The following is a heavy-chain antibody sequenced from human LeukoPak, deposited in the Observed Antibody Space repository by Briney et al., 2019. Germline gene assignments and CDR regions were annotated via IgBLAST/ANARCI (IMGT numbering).Heavy chain of an antibody. Sequence: SETLSLTCAVYGGSFSGYYWSWIRQPPGKGREWIGGINHSGSTNYNPSLKNRVTISVDTSTNQFSLQLSSVTAAATAAYYGARETTVTTNFDYWGQGTLVTVSS. J-gene: IGHJ4*02. CDR3: ARETTVTTNFDY. CDR2: INHSGST. D-gene: IGHD4-17*01. V-gene: IGHV4-34*01. CDR1: GGSFSGYY.